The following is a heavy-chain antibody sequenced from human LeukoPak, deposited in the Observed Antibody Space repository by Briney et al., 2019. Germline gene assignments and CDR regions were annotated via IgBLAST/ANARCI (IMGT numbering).Heavy chain of an antibody. CDR2: IYYSGST. J-gene: IGHJ4*02. CDR1: GDSIRSADYY. D-gene: IGHD5-12*01. V-gene: IGHV4-30-4*01. CDR3: ARVLRRRGYSGYEGYRHFDY. Sequence: NPSETLSLTCTVSGDSIRSADYYWSWVRQPPGKGLEWIGYIYYSGSTYYNPSLKSRVTISVDTSNNRFSLDLSSVTVTDTAVYYCARVLRRRGYSGYEGYRHFDYWGQGTLVTVSS.